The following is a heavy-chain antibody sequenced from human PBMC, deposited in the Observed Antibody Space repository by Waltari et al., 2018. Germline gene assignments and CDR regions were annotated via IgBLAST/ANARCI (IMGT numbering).Heavy chain of an antibody. J-gene: IGHJ6*03. Sequence: QVLLQESGPELVKPSETLSLSCTVPGDTISSYHWSWIRQPPGKGLEWIGYIYYPGTTNYNPSLKSRVPISLDTSKNQVSLELSSVTAADTAVYYCARGDTTGVFYYYMDVWGKGTTVTVSS. CDR3: ARGDTTGVFYYYMDV. V-gene: IGHV4-59*01. D-gene: IGHD4-17*01. CDR2: IYYPGTT. CDR1: GDTISSYH.